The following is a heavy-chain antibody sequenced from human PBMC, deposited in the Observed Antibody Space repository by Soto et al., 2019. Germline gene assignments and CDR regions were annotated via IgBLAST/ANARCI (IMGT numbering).Heavy chain of an antibody. Sequence: ASVKVSCKASGYTFTSYGISWVRQAPGQGLEWMGWISPNSGNTNYAQKLQGWVTMTRDTSISTAYMELSRLRSDDTAVYYCARGRDYYGSRYYFDYWGQGTLVTVSS. V-gene: IGHV1-18*01. J-gene: IGHJ4*02. CDR3: ARGRDYYGSRYYFDY. CDR1: GYTFTSYG. CDR2: ISPNSGNT. D-gene: IGHD3-10*01.